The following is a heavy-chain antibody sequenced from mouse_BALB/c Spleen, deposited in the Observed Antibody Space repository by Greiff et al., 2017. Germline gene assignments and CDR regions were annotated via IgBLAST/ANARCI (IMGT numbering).Heavy chain of an antibody. V-gene: IGHV5-6*01. D-gene: IGHD4-1*01. CDR2: ISSGGSYT. CDR1: GFTFSSYG. CDR3: ARKGTGYYFDC. J-gene: IGHJ2*01. Sequence: EVMLVESGGDLVKPGGSLKLSCAASGFTFSSYGMSWVRQTPDKRLEWVATISSGGSYTYYPDSVKGRFTISRDNAKNTLYLQMSSLKSEDTAMYYCARKGTGYYFDCWGQGTTLTVSS.